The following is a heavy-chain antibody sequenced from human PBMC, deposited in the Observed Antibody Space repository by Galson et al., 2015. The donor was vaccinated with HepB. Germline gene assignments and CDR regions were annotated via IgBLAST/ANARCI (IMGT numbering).Heavy chain of an antibody. CDR3: TTYSSSWYDDPGY. V-gene: IGHV3-15*01. CDR2: IKSKTDGGTT. D-gene: IGHD6-13*01. Sequence: SLRLSCAASGFTFSNAWMSWVRQAPGKGLEWVGRIKSKTDGGTTDYAAPVKGRFTISRDDSKNTLYLQMNSLKTEDTAVYYCTTYSSSWYDDPGYWGQGTLVTVSS. CDR1: GFTFSNAW. J-gene: IGHJ4*02.